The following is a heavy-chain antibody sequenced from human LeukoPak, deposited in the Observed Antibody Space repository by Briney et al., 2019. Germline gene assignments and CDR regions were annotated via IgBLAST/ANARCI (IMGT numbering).Heavy chain of an antibody. V-gene: IGHV3-7*01. CDR2: IKQDGSEK. D-gene: IGHD4-17*01. J-gene: IGHJ3*02. CDR3: AREKRQYGDYNADAFDI. Sequence: GGSLRLSCAASGFTFSSYWMSWVRQAPGKGLKWVANIKQDGSEKYYVDSVKGRFTISRDNAKNSLYLQMNSLRAEDTAVYYCAREKRQYGDYNADAFDIWGQGTMVTVSS. CDR1: GFTFSSYW.